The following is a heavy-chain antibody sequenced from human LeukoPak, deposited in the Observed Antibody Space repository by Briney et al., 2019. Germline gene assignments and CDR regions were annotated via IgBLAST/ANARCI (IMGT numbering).Heavy chain of an antibody. D-gene: IGHD5/OR15-5a*01. V-gene: IGHV3-7*05. CDR1: GFTFSSYW. Sequence: PGGSLRLSCAASGFTFSSYWMSWVRQAPGKGLEWVANIKQDGSEKYYVDSVKGRFTISRDNAKNSLYLQMNSLRAEYTAVYYCASLSTSFGMDVWGQGTTVTVSS. CDR2: IKQDGSEK. J-gene: IGHJ6*02. CDR3: ASLSTSFGMDV.